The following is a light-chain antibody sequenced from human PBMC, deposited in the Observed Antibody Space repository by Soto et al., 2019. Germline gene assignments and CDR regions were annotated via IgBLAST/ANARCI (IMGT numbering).Light chain of an antibody. CDR2: DVN. CDR1: SSDIGTYDY. CDR3: SSYTTSSSVI. V-gene: IGLV2-14*03. J-gene: IGLJ2*01. Sequence: QPVLTQPASVSGSPGQSIAISCSGTSSDIGTYDYVSWYQQHPGKAPKLMLFDVNHRPSGVSDRFFGSKSGNTASLTISGLQAEDEADYYCSSYTTSSSVIFGGGTKLTVL.